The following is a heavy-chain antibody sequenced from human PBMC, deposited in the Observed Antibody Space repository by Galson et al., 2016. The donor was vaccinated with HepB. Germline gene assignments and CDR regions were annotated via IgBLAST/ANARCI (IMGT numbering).Heavy chain of an antibody. J-gene: IGHJ6*03. V-gene: IGHV3-23*01. D-gene: IGHD3-22*01. CDR1: GVTFGTYA. CDR3: ARDTYYYDSSGYFSDYYYYMDV. CDR2: ISGSGGNT. Sequence: SLRLSCAASGVTFGTYAISWVRQAPGKGLEWVSVISGSGGNTYYADSVKGRLTISRDNSKNKLFLQMDSLRAEDTAVYYCARDTYYYDSSGYFSDYYYYMDVWGKGTTVTVSS.